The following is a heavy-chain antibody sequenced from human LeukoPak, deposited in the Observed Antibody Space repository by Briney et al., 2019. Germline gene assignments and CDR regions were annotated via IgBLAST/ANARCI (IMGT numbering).Heavy chain of an antibody. V-gene: IGHV3-21*01. J-gene: IGHJ4*02. CDR1: GFTFSSYS. Sequence: GGSLRLSCATSGFTFSSYSMNWVRQAPGKGLEWVSSISSSSSYIYYADSVKGRFTISRDNAKNSLYLQMNSLRAEDTAVYYCARVSVDTAMVTPSGFDYWGQGTLVTVSS. CDR2: ISSSSSYI. CDR3: ARVSVDTAMVTPSGFDY. D-gene: IGHD5-18*01.